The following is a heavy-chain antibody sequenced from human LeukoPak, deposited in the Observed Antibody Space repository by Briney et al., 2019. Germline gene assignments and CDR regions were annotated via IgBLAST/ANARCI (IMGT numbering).Heavy chain of an antibody. CDR1: GFTFSNYG. D-gene: IGHD4-23*01. Sequence: GGSLRLSCAASGFTFSNYGMNWVRQAPGKGLEWVTAISANGGNTYYADSVKGRFTISRDNSKNTLYLQMNSLRAEDTAVYYCAKSLTSVVTPIDYWGQGTLVTVSS. CDR3: AKSLTSVVTPIDY. V-gene: IGHV3-23*01. J-gene: IGHJ4*02. CDR2: ISANGGNT.